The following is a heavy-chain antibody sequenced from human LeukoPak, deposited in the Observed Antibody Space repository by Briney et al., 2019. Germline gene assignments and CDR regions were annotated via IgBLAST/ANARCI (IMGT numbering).Heavy chain of an antibody. CDR3: ARDRRYCSSTSCHDAFDI. V-gene: IGHV1-46*01. CDR1: GYTFTSYY. J-gene: IGHJ3*02. Sequence: GASVKVSCKASGYTFTSYYMHWVRQAPGQGLEWMGIINPSGGSTSYAQEFQGRVTMTRDMSTSTVYMELSSLRSEDTAVYYCARDRRYCSSTSCHDAFDIWGQGTMVTVSS. CDR2: INPSGGST. D-gene: IGHD2-2*01.